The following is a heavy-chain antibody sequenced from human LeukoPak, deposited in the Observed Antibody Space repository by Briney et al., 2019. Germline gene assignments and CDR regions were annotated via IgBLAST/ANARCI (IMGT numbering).Heavy chain of an antibody. CDR2: IYNVGST. V-gene: IGHV3-66*01. CDR1: GFTVSTNY. D-gene: IGHD5-18*01. Sequence: GGFLRLSCAASGFTVSTNYMSWVRQAPGKGLEWVSVIYNVGSTYYADSVKGRFTISRDNSKNTLYLQINSLRAEDTAVYYCAMGASYSYGWYFDYWGQGTLVTVSS. CDR3: AMGASYSYGWYFDY. J-gene: IGHJ4*02.